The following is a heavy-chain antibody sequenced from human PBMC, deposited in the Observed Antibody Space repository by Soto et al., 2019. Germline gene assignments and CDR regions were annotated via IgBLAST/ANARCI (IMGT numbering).Heavy chain of an antibody. D-gene: IGHD3-3*01. CDR2: IKSEIDGGTR. CDR1: GFTFSNAW. CDR3: AIESADASYDFWSGYYRH. J-gene: IGHJ4*02. V-gene: IGHV3-15*01. Sequence: GGSLRLSCAASGFTFSNAWMSWVRQAPGKGLEWVGRIKSEIDGGTRDYAAPERGRFTISRDDSKNRLYLQMNSLKTEDKAVYYCAIESADASYDFWSGYYRHWGQGTLVTVSS.